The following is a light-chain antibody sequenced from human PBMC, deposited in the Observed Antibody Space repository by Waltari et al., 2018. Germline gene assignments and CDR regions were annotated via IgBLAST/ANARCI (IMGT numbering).Light chain of an antibody. V-gene: IGKV1-12*01. Sequence: DIQLTQSPSSVSASVGDTVTITCRASQALAGRFACYQNQPGKAPRLLLYYISALQSGAPSRFRGGGSGTDFTLTISGLQPEDAATYYWQQANNCPWTFGQGTQVVIK. CDR3: QQANNCPWT. CDR2: YIS. J-gene: IGKJ1*01. CDR1: QALAGR.